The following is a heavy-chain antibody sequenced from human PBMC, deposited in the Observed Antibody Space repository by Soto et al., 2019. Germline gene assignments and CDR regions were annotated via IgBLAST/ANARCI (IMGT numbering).Heavy chain of an antibody. CDR1: GGSISSGGYS. J-gene: IGHJ6*02. CDR3: AREDYYYGMDV. Sequence: QLQLQESGSGLVKPSQTLSLTCAVSGGSISSGGYSWGWIRQPPGKGLEWIVYIYHSGSTYYNPSLKSRGTISVDRSKTQFSLKLSSVTAADTAVDYCAREDYYYGMDVWGHGTTVTVSS. V-gene: IGHV4-30-2*01. CDR2: IYHSGST.